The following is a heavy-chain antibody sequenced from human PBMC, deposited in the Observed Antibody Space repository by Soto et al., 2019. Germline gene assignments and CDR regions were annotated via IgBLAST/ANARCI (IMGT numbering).Heavy chain of an antibody. CDR3: ASDTAMVGFDY. CDR1: VGSISSYY. J-gene: IGHJ4*02. D-gene: IGHD5-18*01. Sequence: SETLSLTCTVSVGSISSYYWSWIRQPPGKGLEWIGYIYYSGSTNYNPSLKSRVTISVDTSKNQFSLKLSSVTAADTAVYYCASDTAMVGFDYWGQGTLVTVSS. CDR2: IYYSGST. V-gene: IGHV4-59*01.